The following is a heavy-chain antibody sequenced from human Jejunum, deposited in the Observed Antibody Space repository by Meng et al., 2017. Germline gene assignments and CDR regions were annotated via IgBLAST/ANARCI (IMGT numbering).Heavy chain of an antibody. CDR1: GGSVSSAGYQ. D-gene: IGHD1-26*01. J-gene: IGHJ4*02. Sequence: QWPMWESGPGLVRPSQTLSLTCSVSGGSVSSAGYQWSWIRQPPGKGLEWIGYASTNYNPSLKSRVTISVDTSKNQFSLRLTSVTAADTAVYYCARDHMGSLDYWGQGTLVTVSS. V-gene: IGHV4-61*08. CDR3: ARDHMGSLDY. CDR2: AST.